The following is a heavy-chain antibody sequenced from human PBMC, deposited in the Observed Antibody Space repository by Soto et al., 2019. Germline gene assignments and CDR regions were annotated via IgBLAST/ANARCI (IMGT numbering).Heavy chain of an antibody. CDR2: LSAYNGDT. Sequence: QVQLVQSGAEVKKPGASVRVSCKTSGYTFINYGITWVRQAPGQGLEWMGWLSAYNGDTSSSEKLQDRFTMTIDTSTNTVYMDLRSLTSDATAVYYCARWSAIVGGAEALDVWGQGTMVIVSS. D-gene: IGHD1-26*01. J-gene: IGHJ3*01. CDR3: ARWSAIVGGAEALDV. CDR1: GYTFINYG. V-gene: IGHV1-18*01.